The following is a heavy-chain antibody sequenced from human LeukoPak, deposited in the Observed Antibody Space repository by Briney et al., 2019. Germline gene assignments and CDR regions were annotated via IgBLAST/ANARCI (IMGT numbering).Heavy chain of an antibody. CDR1: GGSFSGYY. J-gene: IGHJ6*02. Sequence: SETLSLTCAVYGGSFSGYYWSWIRQPPGKGLEWIGEINHSGSTNYNPSLKSRVTISVDTSKNQFSLKLSSVTAADTAVYYCARGRWALGYYYYGMDVWGQGTTVTVSS. D-gene: IGHD5-24*01. CDR2: INHSGST. V-gene: IGHV4-34*01. CDR3: ARGRWALGYYYYGMDV.